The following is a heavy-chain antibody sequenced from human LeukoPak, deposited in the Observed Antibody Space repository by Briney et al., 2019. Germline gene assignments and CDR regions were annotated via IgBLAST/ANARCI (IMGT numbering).Heavy chain of an antibody. D-gene: IGHD3-10*02. CDR2: INSDGSTT. V-gene: IGHV3-74*01. CDR3: AELGITMIGGV. J-gene: IGHJ6*04. Sequence: PGGSLRLSCAASGFTFSDYWMHWVRQGPGKGLVWVSRINSDGSTTTYADSVKGRFTTSRDSGKNSLYLQMNSLRAEDTAVYYCAELGITMIGGVWGKGTTVTISS. CDR1: GFTFSDYW.